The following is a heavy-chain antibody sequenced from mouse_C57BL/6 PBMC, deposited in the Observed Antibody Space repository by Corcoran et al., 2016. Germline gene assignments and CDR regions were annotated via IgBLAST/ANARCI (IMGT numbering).Heavy chain of an antibody. V-gene: IGHV1-26*01. D-gene: IGHD2-12*01. Sequence: EVQLQQSGPELVKPGASVKISCKASGYTFTDYYMNWVKQSHGKSLEWIGDINPNNGGTSYNQKFKGKATLTVDKSSSTAYMELRSLTSEDSAVYYCAGGLLYPDYYAMDYWGQGTSVTVSS. CDR1: GYTFTDYY. CDR2: INPNNGGT. CDR3: AGGLLYPDYYAMDY. J-gene: IGHJ4*01.